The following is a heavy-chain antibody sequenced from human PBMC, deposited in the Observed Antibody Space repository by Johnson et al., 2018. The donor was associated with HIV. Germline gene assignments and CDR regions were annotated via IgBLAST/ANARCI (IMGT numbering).Heavy chain of an antibody. CDR2: ISGSGDAT. Sequence: VQLVESGGGLVQPGGSLRLSCAASGFTFSTYAMSWVRQAPGKGLEWVSTISGSGDATYYADSVKGRFTISRDNSKNTLYLQMNSLRAEDTAVYYCAMGTGDHDAFDIWGQGTMVTVSS. CDR1: GFTFSTYA. V-gene: IGHV3-23*04. CDR3: AMGTGDHDAFDI. J-gene: IGHJ3*02. D-gene: IGHD3/OR15-3a*01.